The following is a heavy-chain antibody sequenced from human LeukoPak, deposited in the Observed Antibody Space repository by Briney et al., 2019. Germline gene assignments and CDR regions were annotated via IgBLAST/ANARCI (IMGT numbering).Heavy chain of an antibody. CDR1: GYTFTSYG. CDR3: ASTHSPRYCSSTSCSGSWFDP. V-gene: IGHV1-69*13. Sequence: SVKVSCKASGYTFTSYGISWVRQAPGQGLEWMGGIIPIFGTANYAQKFQGRVTITADESTSTAYMELSSLRSEDTAVYYCASTHSPRYCSSTSCSGSWFDPWGQGTLVTVSS. J-gene: IGHJ5*02. D-gene: IGHD2-2*01. CDR2: IIPIFGTA.